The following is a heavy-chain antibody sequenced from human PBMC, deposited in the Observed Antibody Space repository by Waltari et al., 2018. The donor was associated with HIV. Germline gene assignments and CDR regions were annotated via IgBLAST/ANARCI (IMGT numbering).Heavy chain of an antibody. V-gene: IGHV3-7*03. CDR1: EFSFGSFW. CDR2: IQPAGNEK. J-gene: IGHJ3*01. CDR3: ATNGDWSFDV. D-gene: IGHD3-9*01. Sequence: DGQLMESGGGLVKPGGSLRLAWVGAEFSFGSFWRTWVRQAPGKGLEWVANIQPAGNEKYYVDSVKGRFTVSRDNARNSLYLDMDNMRAEDTAMYYCATNGDWSFDVWGQGTKVTVSP.